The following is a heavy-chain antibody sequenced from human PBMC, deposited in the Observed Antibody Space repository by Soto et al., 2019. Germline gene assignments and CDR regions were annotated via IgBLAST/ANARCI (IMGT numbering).Heavy chain of an antibody. CDR1: GYSFRNYW. CDR3: ARHDATDDASGAHFYGDY. V-gene: IGHV5-51*01. J-gene: IGHJ4*02. CDR2: IYPGDSDT. D-gene: IGHD2-15*01. Sequence: PGESLKISCEGSGYSFRNYWIGWVRQVPGTGLEWVGIIYPGDSDTIYNPSFQGHVIISADKSINTAYLQWNSLKASDTAIYYCARHDATDDASGAHFYGDYWGQGTQFTVSS.